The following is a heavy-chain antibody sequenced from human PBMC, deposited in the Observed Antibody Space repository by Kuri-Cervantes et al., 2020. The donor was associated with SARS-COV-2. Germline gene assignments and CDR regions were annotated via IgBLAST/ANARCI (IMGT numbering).Heavy chain of an antibody. CDR2: INAGNGNT. J-gene: IGHJ4*02. Sequence: ASVKVSCKASGYTFTSYAMHWVRQAPGQRLEWMGWINAGNGNTKYSQKFQDRVTITRDTSASTAYMELSSLRSEDTAVYYCAKYLLLYSSGVQSPFDYWGQGTLVTVSS. CDR3: AKYLLLYSSGVQSPFDY. CDR1: GYTFTSYA. D-gene: IGHD3-22*01. V-gene: IGHV1-3*01.